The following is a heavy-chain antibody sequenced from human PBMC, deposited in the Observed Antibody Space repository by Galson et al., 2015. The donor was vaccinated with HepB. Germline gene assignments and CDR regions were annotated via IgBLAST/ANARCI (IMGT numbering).Heavy chain of an antibody. J-gene: IGHJ4*02. D-gene: IGHD3-22*01. V-gene: IGHV3-74*01. Sequence: SLRLSCAASGFTFSSYWMHWVRQGPGKGLVWVSRINSDGITTSYADSVKGRFTISRDNAKNTLYLQMNSLRAEDTAVYYCARGAGDSSGYYYFGPEFYFDYWGQGTLVTVSS. CDR3: ARGAGDSSGYYYFGPEFYFDY. CDR1: GFTFSSYW. CDR2: INSDGITT.